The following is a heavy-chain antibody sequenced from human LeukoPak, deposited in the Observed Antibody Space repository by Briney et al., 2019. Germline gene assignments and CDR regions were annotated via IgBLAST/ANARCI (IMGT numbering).Heavy chain of an antibody. V-gene: IGHV4-30-2*01. J-gene: IGHJ4*02. CDR1: GGSISSGGYS. D-gene: IGHD3-22*01. CDR2: IYHSGST. Sequence: SETLSLTCAVSGGSISSGGYSWSWIRQPPGKGLEWIGYIYHSGSTYYNPSLKSRVTISVDRSENQFSLKLSSVTAADTAVYYCARGGYYDSSGYYYRLGDYFDYWGQGTLVTVSS. CDR3: ARGGYYDSSGYYYRLGDYFDY.